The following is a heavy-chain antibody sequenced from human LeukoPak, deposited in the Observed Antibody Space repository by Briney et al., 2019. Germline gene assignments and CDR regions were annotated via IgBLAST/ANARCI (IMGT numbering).Heavy chain of an antibody. CDR2: ISSSGTYI. CDR3: AKVKATGGGAFDI. D-gene: IGHD1-14*01. CDR1: GFTFSSYS. J-gene: IGHJ3*02. V-gene: IGHV3-21*01. Sequence: GGSLRLSCAASGFTFSSYSMTWVRQAPGKGLEWVSSISSSGTYIYYADSVRGRFTISRDNAKDSLYLQMNSLRAEDTAVYYCAKVKATGGGAFDIWGQGATVTVSS.